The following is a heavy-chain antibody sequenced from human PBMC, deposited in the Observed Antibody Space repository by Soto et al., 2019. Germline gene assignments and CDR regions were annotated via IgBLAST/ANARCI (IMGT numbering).Heavy chain of an antibody. V-gene: IGHV1-69*02. J-gene: IGHJ6*03. CDR2: IIPILGIA. Sequence: ASVKVSCKASGGTFSSYTISWVRQAPGQGLEWMGRIIPILGIANYAQKFQGRVTITADKSTSTAYMELSSLRSEDTAVYYCARSERRDYYYYYMDVWGKGTTVTVSS. D-gene: IGHD1-1*01. CDR3: ARSERRDYYYYYMDV. CDR1: GGTFSSYT.